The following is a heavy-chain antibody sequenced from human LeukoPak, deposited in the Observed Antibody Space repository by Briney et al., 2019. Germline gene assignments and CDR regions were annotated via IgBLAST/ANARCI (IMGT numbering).Heavy chain of an antibody. Sequence: ASVKVSCKASGYTFTGYYIHWVRQAPGQGLGWMGWIKPNSGGTNYAQNCQDRVTMTRDTSISTVYVELSRLRSDDTAVYYCARGIYDGRGKWFDPWGQGTLVTVSS. CDR2: IKPNSGGT. V-gene: IGHV1-2*02. J-gene: IGHJ5*02. D-gene: IGHD3-16*01. CDR3: ARGIYDGRGKWFDP. CDR1: GYTFTGYY.